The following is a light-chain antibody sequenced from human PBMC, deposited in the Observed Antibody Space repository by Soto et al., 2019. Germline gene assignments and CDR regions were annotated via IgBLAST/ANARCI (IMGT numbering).Light chain of an antibody. CDR1: QGIGNY. CDR3: QKYDTVPRT. Sequence: DIQMTQSPSSLPASVGDRVTITCRASQGIGNYLVWYQQKPGKVPKLLIYGASILQSGVPSRFSGSGSGTDFTLTIRSLQPEDAATYYCQKYDTVPRTFGQGTKVEMK. J-gene: IGKJ1*01. V-gene: IGKV1-27*01. CDR2: GAS.